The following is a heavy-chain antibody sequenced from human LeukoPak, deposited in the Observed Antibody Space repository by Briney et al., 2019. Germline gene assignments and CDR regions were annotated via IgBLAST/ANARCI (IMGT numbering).Heavy chain of an antibody. CDR2: IYYSGST. Sequence: SETLSLTCTVSGGSISSYYWSWIRQPPGKGLEWIGYIYYSGSTNYNPSLKSRVTISVDTSKNQFSLKLSSVTAADTAVYYCARHLDYYGSGSYEYWGQGTLVTVSS. D-gene: IGHD3-10*01. V-gene: IGHV4-59*08. J-gene: IGHJ4*02. CDR3: ARHLDYYGSGSYEY. CDR1: GGSISSYY.